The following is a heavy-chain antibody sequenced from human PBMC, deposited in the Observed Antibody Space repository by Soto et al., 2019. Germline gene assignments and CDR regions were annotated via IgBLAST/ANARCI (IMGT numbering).Heavy chain of an antibody. CDR2: IIPILGIA. CDR3: AREREAPYRTLDY. D-gene: IGHD1-26*01. CDR1: GGTFSSYT. J-gene: IGHJ4*02. V-gene: IGHV1-69*04. Sequence: SVKVSCKASGGTFSSYTISWVRQAPGQGLEWKGRIIPILGIANYAQKFQGRVTITADKSTSTAYMELSSLRSEDTAVYYCAREREAPYRTLDYWGQGTLVTVSS.